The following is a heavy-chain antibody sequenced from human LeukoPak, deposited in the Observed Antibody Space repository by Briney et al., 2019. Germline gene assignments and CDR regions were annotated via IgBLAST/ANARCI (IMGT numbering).Heavy chain of an antibody. CDR2: ISSSSSTI. CDR3: ARDYEPTYYYYYYYMDV. Sequence: GGSLRLSCAASGFTFSSYSMNWVRQAPGKGLEWVSYISSSSSTIYYADSVKGRFTISRDNAKNSLYLQMNSLRAEDTAVYYCARDYEPTYYYYYYYMDVWGKGTTVTVSS. CDR1: GFTFSSYS. J-gene: IGHJ6*03. V-gene: IGHV3-48*04. D-gene: IGHD3-3*01.